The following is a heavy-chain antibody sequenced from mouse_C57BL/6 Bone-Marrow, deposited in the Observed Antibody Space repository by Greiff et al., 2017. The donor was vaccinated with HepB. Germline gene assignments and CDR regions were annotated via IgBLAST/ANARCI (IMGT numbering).Heavy chain of an antibody. CDR3: ARDPRYYYGSSFDY. CDR1: GYSITSGYY. CDR2: ISYDGSN. J-gene: IGHJ2*01. V-gene: IGHV3-6*01. Sequence: EVQLVESGPGLVKPSQSLSLTCSVTGYSITSGYYWNWIRQFPGNKLEWMGYISYDGSNNYNPSLKNRISITRDTSKNQFFLKLNSVTTEDTATYYCARDPRYYYGSSFDYWGQGTTLTVSS. D-gene: IGHD1-1*01.